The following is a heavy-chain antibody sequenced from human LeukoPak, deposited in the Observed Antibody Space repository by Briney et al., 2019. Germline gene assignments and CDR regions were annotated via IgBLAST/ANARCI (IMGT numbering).Heavy chain of an antibody. D-gene: IGHD1-26*01. J-gene: IGHJ3*02. Sequence: PGGSLRLSCVASGFSFSSYAMSWVRQAPGKGLEWVSAIIGGGGSTHYADSVRGRFTVSRDNSKNTLYLQMSSLRADDTAVYYCAKGGGSYYSAVDMWGQGTMVTVSS. CDR2: IIGGGGST. CDR3: AKGGGSYYSAVDM. CDR1: GFSFSSYA. V-gene: IGHV3-23*01.